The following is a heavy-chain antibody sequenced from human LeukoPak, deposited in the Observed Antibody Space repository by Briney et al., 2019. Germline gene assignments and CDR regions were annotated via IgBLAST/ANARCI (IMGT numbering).Heavy chain of an antibody. J-gene: IGHJ4*02. Sequence: ASVKVSCKASGYTFTGYYMHWVRQAPGQRLEWMGWINAGNGNTKYSQEFQGRVTITRDTSASTAYMELSSLRSEDMAVYYCARGLDQTNIVVVPAAMLFDYWGQGTLVTVSS. CDR1: GYTFTGYY. CDR2: INAGNGNT. V-gene: IGHV1-3*03. D-gene: IGHD2-2*01. CDR3: ARGLDQTNIVVVPAAMLFDY.